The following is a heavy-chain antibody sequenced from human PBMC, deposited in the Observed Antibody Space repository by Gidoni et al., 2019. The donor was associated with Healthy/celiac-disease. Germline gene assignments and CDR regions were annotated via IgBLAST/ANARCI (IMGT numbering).Heavy chain of an antibody. V-gene: IGHV3-23*01. CDR1: GFTFSSYA. Sequence: EVQLLESGGGLVQPGGSLRLSCAASGFTFSSYAMSWVRQAPGKGLEWVSAISGSGGSTYYADSVKGRFTISRDNSKNTLYLQMNSLRAEDTAVYYCAKDRYNPPSSSYHAPNAFDIWGQGTMVTVSS. D-gene: IGHD6-13*01. J-gene: IGHJ3*02. CDR2: ISGSGGST. CDR3: AKDRYNPPSSSYHAPNAFDI.